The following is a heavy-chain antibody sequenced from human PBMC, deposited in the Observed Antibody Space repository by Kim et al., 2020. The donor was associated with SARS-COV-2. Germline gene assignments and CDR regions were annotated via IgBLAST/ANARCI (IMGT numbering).Heavy chain of an antibody. V-gene: IGHV4-59*13. CDR1: GGSISSYY. CDR2: IYYSGST. Sequence: SETLSLTCTVSGGSISSYYWSWIRQPPGKGLEWIGYIYYSGSTNYNPSLKSRVTISVDTSKNQFSLKLSSVTAADTAVYYCARANYYDSSGYTYYYYGMDVWGQGTTVTVSS. D-gene: IGHD3-22*01. J-gene: IGHJ6*02. CDR3: ARANYYDSSGYTYYYYGMDV.